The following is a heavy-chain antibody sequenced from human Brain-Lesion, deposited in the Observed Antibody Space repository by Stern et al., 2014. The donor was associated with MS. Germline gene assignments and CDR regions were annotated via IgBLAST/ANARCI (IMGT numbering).Heavy chain of an antibody. V-gene: IGHV4-4*02. CDR3: ARELPDLNAFDI. CDR2: IYPSGGT. CDR1: GGSISSSNW. Sequence: MQLVESGPGLVKPSGTLSLTCAVSGGSISSSNWWGWVRQSPGKGLEWIGEIYPSGGTKYSPSFESRVIISVDKSKNQFSLKLSYVTAADTAVYYCARELPDLNAFDIWGQGTMVTVSS. J-gene: IGHJ3*02. D-gene: IGHD1-14*01.